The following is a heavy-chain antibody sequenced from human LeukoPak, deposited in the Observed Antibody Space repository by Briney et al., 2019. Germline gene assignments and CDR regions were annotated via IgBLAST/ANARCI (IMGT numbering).Heavy chain of an antibody. CDR3: ASALYSSRGDAFDI. V-gene: IGHV3-66*02. CDR2: IYSGGST. CDR1: GFTVSSNY. Sequence: PGGSLRLSCAASGFTVSSNYMSWVRQAPGKGLEWVSVIYSGGSTYYADSVKGRFTISRDNSKNTLYFQMNSLRAEDTAVYYCASALYSSRGDAFDIWGQGTMVTVSS. D-gene: IGHD6-13*01. J-gene: IGHJ3*02.